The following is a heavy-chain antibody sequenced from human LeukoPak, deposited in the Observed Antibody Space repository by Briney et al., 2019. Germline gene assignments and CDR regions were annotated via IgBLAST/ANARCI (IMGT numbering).Heavy chain of an antibody. CDR3: ARAVRYCSSTSCYKSTFDI. D-gene: IGHD2-2*02. J-gene: IGHJ3*02. Sequence: ASVKVSCKASGYTFTSYDINWVRQATGQGLEWMGWMNPNSGNTGYAQKFQGRVTITRNTSISTAYMELSSLRSEDTAVYYCARAVRYCSSTSCYKSTFDIWGQGTMVTVSS. CDR1: GYTFTSYD. CDR2: MNPNSGNT. V-gene: IGHV1-8*03.